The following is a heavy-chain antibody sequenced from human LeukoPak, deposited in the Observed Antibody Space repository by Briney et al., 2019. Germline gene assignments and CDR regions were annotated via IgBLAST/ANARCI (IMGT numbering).Heavy chain of an antibody. J-gene: IGHJ4*02. D-gene: IGHD1-7*01. CDR1: GGSISSGSYY. V-gene: IGHV4-61*02. CDR2: IYTSGST. CDR3: ARFGITGTTN. Sequence: SETLSLTCTVSGGSISSGSYYWSWIRQPAGKGLEWIGRIYTSGSTNYNPSLKSRVTISVDTSKNQFSLKLSSVTAADTAVYYCARFGITGTTNWGQGTLVTVSS.